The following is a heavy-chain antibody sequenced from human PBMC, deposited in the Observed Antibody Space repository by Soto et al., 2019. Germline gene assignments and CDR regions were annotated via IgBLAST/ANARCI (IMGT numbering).Heavy chain of an antibody. D-gene: IGHD3-3*01. CDR1: GYTFTSYG. V-gene: IGHV1-18*01. J-gene: IGHJ5*02. CDR2: ISAYNGST. Sequence: GASVKVSCKASGYTFTSYGISWVRQAPGQGLEWMGWISAYNGSTNYAQKLQGRVTMTTDTSTSTAYMELRSLRSDDTAVYYCAREVEPYYDFWSGRKGWFDPWGQGTLVTVSS. CDR3: AREVEPYYDFWSGRKGWFDP.